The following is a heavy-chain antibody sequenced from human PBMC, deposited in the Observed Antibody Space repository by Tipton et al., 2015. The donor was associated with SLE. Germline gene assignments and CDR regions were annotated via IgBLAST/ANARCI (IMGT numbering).Heavy chain of an antibody. CDR3: ARDWGYYYYGMDV. V-gene: IGHV3-7*01. J-gene: IGHJ6*02. Sequence: SLRLSCAASGFTFSSYWMSWVRQAPGKGLEWVANIKQDGTEKFSVDSVKGRFTISRDNAKNSLYLQMNSLRAEDTAVYYCARDWGYYYYGMDVWGQGTTVTVSS. CDR2: IKQDGTEK. D-gene: IGHD3-16*01. CDR1: GFTFSSYW.